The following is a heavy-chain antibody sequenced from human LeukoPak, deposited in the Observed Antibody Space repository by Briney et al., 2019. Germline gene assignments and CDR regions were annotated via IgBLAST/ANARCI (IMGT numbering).Heavy chain of an antibody. CDR2: INHSGST. D-gene: IGHD2-15*01. Sequence: SETLSLTCAVYGGSFSGYYWSWIRRPPGKGLEWIGEINHSGSTNYNPSLKSRVTISVDTSKNQFSLKLSSVTAADTAVYYCARGGYCSGGSCLKFDYWGQGTLVTVSS. J-gene: IGHJ4*02. V-gene: IGHV4-34*01. CDR1: GGSFSGYY. CDR3: ARGGYCSGGSCLKFDY.